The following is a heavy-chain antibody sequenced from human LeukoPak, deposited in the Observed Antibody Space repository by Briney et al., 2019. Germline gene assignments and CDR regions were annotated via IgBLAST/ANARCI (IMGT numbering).Heavy chain of an antibody. CDR3: AKEGGSGWVDY. D-gene: IGHD6-19*01. V-gene: IGHV3-30*18. CDR2: ISYDGSNK. Sequence: GGSLRLSCAASGFTFSSYGMHWVRQAPGKGLEWVAVISYDGSNKYYADSVKGRFTISRDNSKNTLYLQMNSLRAEDTAVYYCAKEGGSGWVDYWGQGTLVTVSS. CDR1: GFTFSSYG. J-gene: IGHJ4*02.